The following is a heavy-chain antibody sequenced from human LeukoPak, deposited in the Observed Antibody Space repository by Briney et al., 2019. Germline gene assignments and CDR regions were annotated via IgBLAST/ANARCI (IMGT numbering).Heavy chain of an antibody. CDR2: IYYSGST. CDR3: ARMGMYDSSDYYFGY. CDR1: GGSISSGGYY. V-gene: IGHV4-31*03. Sequence: TSETLSLTCTVSGGSISSGGYYWSWIRQHPGKGLEWIGYIYYSGSTYYNPSLKSRVTISVDTSKNQFSLKLSSVTAADTAVYYCARMGMYDSSDYYFGYWGQGTLVTVSS. D-gene: IGHD3-22*01. J-gene: IGHJ4*02.